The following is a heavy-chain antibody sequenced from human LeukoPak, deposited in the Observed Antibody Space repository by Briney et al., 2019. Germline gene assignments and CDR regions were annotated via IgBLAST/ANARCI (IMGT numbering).Heavy chain of an antibody. CDR2: INQDGSEK. V-gene: IGHV3-7*01. CDR1: GFTFSSYW. Sequence: PGGSLRLSCAASGFTFSSYWMSWVRQAPGKGLEWVANINQDGSEKYYVDSVKGRFTISRDNAKNSLYLQMNSLRAEDTAVYYCARIRTTMVRRESSLNYFDYWGQGTLVNVSS. J-gene: IGHJ4*02. CDR3: ARIRTTMVRRESSLNYFDY. D-gene: IGHD3-10*01.